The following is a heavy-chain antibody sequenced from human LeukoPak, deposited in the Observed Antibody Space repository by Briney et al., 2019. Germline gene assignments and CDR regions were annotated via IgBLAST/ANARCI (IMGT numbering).Heavy chain of an antibody. D-gene: IGHD3-3*01. J-gene: IGHJ6*03. CDR2: ISGSGSPI. V-gene: IGHV3-48*01. CDR1: GFTFSDYS. Sequence: GGSLRLSCVASGFTFSDYSMNWVRQAPGKGLECISYISGSGSPIYYADSVRGRITISRDNAKNALYLQMNSLRAEDTAIYYCARDTGYESFLGYMDVWGKGTTVTVSS. CDR3: ARDTGYESFLGYMDV.